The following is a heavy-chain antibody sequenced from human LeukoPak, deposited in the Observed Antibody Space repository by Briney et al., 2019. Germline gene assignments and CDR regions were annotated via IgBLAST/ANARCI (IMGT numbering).Heavy chain of an antibody. CDR2: INPNSGGT. J-gene: IGHJ4*02. Sequence: ASMKVSCKASGYTFTGYYVHWVRQAPGQGLEWMGWINPNSGGTNYAQKFQGRVTMTRDTSISTAYMELSRLRSDDTAVYYCARGDHYDILTGYQTPSNLSDYWGQGTLVTVSS. D-gene: IGHD3-9*01. CDR1: GYTFTGYY. V-gene: IGHV1-2*02. CDR3: ARGDHYDILTGYQTPSNLSDY.